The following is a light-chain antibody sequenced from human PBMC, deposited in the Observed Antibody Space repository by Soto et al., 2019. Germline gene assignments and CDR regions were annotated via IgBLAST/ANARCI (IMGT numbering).Light chain of an antibody. CDR2: GAS. J-gene: IGKJ1*01. CDR3: QQYGSSGT. CDR1: QSLRSGD. Sequence: PGESATLSRRASQSLRSGDLACDQQIPGLAPGLLIYGASNRATGIPDRFSGSGSGTDFTLTISRLEPEDFAVYYCQQYGSSGTFGQGTKVDI. V-gene: IGKV3-20*01.